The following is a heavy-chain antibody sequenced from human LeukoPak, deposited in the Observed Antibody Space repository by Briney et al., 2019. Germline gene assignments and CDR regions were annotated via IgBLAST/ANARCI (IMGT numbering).Heavy chain of an antibody. CDR3: ARGRDGYNFDY. CDR1: GGSISSYY. D-gene: IGHD5-24*01. J-gene: IGHJ4*02. Sequence: SETLSLTCTVSGGSISSYYWSWIRQPPGKGLEWIGYIYYSGSTNYNPSLKSRVTISVDTSKNQFSPKLSSVTAADTAVYYCARGRDGYNFDYWSQGTLVTVSS. V-gene: IGHV4-59*08. CDR2: IYYSGST.